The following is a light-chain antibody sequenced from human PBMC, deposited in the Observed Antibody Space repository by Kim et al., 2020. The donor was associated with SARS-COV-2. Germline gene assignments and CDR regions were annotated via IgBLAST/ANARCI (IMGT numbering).Light chain of an antibody. CDR1: ENVNSY. V-gene: IGKV3-11*01. J-gene: IGKJ5*01. CDR2: DVS. Sequence: LAPEEKDTLSCRATENVNSYLAWFQQKPGQAPRLIFYDVSKRATDIPARFSGSGSGTVFTLTISSLEPEDFAVYFCQQRSNWPITFGQGTRLEIK. CDR3: QQRSNWPIT.